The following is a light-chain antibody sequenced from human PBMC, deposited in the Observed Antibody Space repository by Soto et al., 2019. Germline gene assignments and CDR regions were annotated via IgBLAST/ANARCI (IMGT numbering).Light chain of an antibody. CDR3: QQTLSVPRT. J-gene: IGKJ1*01. Sequence: DIQMTQSPSTLSASVGDRVTITCRASQSISSWLAWYQQKPGKAPKLLIYAASTLQRGVPSRFSGSTTGTDFTLTITGLHPEDSATYHCQQTLSVPRTFGLGTKVDIK. V-gene: IGKV1-12*01. CDR1: QSISSW. CDR2: AAS.